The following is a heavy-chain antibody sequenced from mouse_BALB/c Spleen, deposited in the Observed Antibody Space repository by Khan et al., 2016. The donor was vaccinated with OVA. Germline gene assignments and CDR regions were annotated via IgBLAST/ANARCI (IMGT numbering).Heavy chain of an antibody. D-gene: IGHD2-4*01. CDR1: GFNIKDYY. CDR2: IDPENGDT. CDR3: NPLMITQAWFAY. V-gene: IGHV14-4*02. Sequence: IQLVQSGAELVRSGASVKLSCTASGFNIKDYYMHWVKQRPEQGLEWIGWIDPENGDTEYAPKFQGKATMTADTSSNTAYLQLSSLTSEDTAVYYGNPLMITQAWFAYWGQGTLVTVSA. J-gene: IGHJ3*01.